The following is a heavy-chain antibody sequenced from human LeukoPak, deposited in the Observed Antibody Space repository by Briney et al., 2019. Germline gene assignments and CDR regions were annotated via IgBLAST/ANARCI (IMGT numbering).Heavy chain of an antibody. D-gene: IGHD1-26*01. V-gene: IGHV3-7*03. CDR3: ANDYFSGSSHRTPLSY. CDR1: RFTFSSFW. CDR2: IKEDGSEK. Sequence: GSLRLSCAASRFTFSSFWMTWVRQAPGKGLEWVANIKEDGSEKYYVDSVKGRFSISRDNAKNSLYLQMNSLRAEDTAVYYCANDYFSGSSHRTPLSYWGQGTLVTVSS. J-gene: IGHJ4*02.